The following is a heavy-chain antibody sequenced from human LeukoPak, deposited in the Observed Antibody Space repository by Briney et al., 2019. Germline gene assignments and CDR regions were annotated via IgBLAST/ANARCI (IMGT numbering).Heavy chain of an antibody. CDR1: GGSISSGDYY. CDR3: ARGYSGYESDAFDI. V-gene: IGHV4-30-4*01. J-gene: IGHJ3*02. CDR2: IYYSGST. D-gene: IGHD5-12*01. Sequence: SETLSLTCTVSGGSISSGDYYWSWIRQPPGKGLEWIGYIYYSGSTYYNPSLKSRVTISVDTSKNQFSLKLSSVTAADTAVYYCARGYSGYESDAFDIWGQGTMVTVSS.